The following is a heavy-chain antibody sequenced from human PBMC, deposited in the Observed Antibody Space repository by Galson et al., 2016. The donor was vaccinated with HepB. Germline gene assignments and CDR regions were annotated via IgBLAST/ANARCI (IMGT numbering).Heavy chain of an antibody. V-gene: IGHV3-9*01. CDR1: GSTFDGYA. J-gene: IGHJ4*02. CDR2: ISWNSVSI. Sequence: SLRLSCAASGSTFDGYAMHWVRQAPGKGLEWVSGISWNSVSIGYAISVKGRFTVSGDNAKNSLYLQMKGLRSEDTALYYCAKDGRYCGGDSCYPGYSFDYWGQGTLVTVSS. D-gene: IGHD2-15*01. CDR3: AKDGRYCGGDSCYPGYSFDY.